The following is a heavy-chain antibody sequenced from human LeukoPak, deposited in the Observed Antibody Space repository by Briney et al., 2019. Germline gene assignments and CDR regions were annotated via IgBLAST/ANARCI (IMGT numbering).Heavy chain of an antibody. D-gene: IGHD3-16*02. CDR2: INPSGGST. Sequence: ASVKVSCKASGGTFSSYAISWVRQAPGQGLEWMGIINPSGGSTSYAQKFQGRVTMTRDTSTSTVYMELSSLRSEDTAVYYCARDGELRLGELSFWGQGTLVTVSS. J-gene: IGHJ4*02. CDR1: GGTFSSYA. V-gene: IGHV1-46*01. CDR3: ARDGELRLGELSF.